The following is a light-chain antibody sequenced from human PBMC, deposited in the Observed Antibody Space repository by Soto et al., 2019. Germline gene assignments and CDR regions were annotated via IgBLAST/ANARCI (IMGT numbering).Light chain of an antibody. Sequence: LTQPPSASATPGQTVTIPCSGSTSNIGTFYVYWYQHLPGTAPKLLIYLGDQRASGVSDRFSGSKSGTSASLAINGLRSDDEADYYCAAWDDNLNSYVFGSGTKLTVL. V-gene: IGLV1-47*02. CDR3: AAWDDNLNSYV. CDR2: LGD. J-gene: IGLJ1*01. CDR1: TSNIGTFY.